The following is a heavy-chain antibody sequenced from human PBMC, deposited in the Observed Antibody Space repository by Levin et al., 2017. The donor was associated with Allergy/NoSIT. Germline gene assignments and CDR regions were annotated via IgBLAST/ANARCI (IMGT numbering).Heavy chain of an antibody. CDR2: ITSSGNTI. V-gene: IGHV3-48*03. CDR3: ARAGLPGLDYYGMDV. CDR1: GFIFSNYE. D-gene: IGHD2-15*01. Sequence: GESLKISCAASGFIFSNYEMNWVRQSPGEGLEWISYITSSGNTIYYADSVKGRFTISRDNAKNSLFLQMNSLRADDTAVYYCARAGLPGLDYYGMDVWGLGTTVTVSS. J-gene: IGHJ6*02.